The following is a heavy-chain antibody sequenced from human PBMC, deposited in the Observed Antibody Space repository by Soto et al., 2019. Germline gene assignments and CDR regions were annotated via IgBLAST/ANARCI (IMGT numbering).Heavy chain of an antibody. CDR3: ARVAGTTTLNWFDP. CDR1: GGTFSSYA. Sequence: GASVKVSCKASGGTFSSYAISWVRQAPGQGLEWMGGIIPILGTANYAQKFQGRVTITADESTSTAYMELSSLRSEDTAVYYCARVAGTTTLNWFDPWGQGTLVTVSS. J-gene: IGHJ5*02. V-gene: IGHV1-69*13. CDR2: IIPILGTA. D-gene: IGHD1-1*01.